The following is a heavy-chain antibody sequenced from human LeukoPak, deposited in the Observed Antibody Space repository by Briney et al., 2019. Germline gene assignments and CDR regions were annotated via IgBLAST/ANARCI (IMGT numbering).Heavy chain of an antibody. CDR3: AKPISGGLAVTADWFAP. V-gene: IGHV3-23*01. CDR2: INANSGTR. CDR1: GFAFSFFA. J-gene: IGHJ5*01. Sequence: GGSLRLSCEASGFAFSFFAMSWLRQAPGKGLEWVSTINANSGTRSYAASVRGRFTISRDNSKNTLYLQLNTLRADDTAVYYCAKPISGGLAVTADWFAPWGQGTLVTVSS. D-gene: IGHD6-19*01.